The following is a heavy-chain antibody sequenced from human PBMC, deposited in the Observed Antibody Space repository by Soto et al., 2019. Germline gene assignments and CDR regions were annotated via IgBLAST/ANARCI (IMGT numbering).Heavy chain of an antibody. CDR3: AKSGSYYYYYGMDV. V-gene: IGHV3-30*18. Sequence: GGSLRLSCAVPGGIFHGYGMHWVRQAPGKGLEWVAVISHDGSNKYYADSVKGRFTISRDNSKNTLYLQMNSLRAEDTAVYYCAKSGSYYYYYGMDVWGQGTTVTVSS. J-gene: IGHJ6*02. CDR1: GGIFHGYG. CDR2: ISHDGSNK. D-gene: IGHD1-26*01.